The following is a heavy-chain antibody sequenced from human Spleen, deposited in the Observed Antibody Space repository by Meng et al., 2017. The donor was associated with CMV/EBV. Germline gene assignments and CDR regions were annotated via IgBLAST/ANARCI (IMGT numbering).Heavy chain of an antibody. J-gene: IGHJ5*01. CDR1: GFMFNTDS. Sequence: LTLSCAASGFMFNTDSMNWVSQAPGKGLEWVSSIGSRNSYLNYADSVKGRFTISRDDAQNSLYLQMNSLRAEDSAVYHCARSVNWFDSWGQGTLVTVSS. V-gene: IGHV3-21*01. CDR2: IGSRNSYL. CDR3: ARSVNWFDS.